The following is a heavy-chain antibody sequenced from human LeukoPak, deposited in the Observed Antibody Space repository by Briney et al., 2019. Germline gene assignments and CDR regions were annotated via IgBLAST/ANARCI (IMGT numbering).Heavy chain of an antibody. CDR2: IYYSGST. CDR3: ARGQYSGSCFDN. CDR1: GASVSDGNYY. J-gene: IGHJ4*02. V-gene: IGHV4-61*01. Sequence: PSETLSLTCSVSGASVSDGNYYWSWIRQPPGKGLEWIGYIYYSGSTNYNPSLKSRVTILVDTSKNQFSLKVSSVTAADTAVYYCARGQYSGSCFDNWGQGSLVTVSS. D-gene: IGHD1-26*01.